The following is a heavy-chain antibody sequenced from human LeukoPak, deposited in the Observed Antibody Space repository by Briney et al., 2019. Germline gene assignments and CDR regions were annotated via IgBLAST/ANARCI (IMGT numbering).Heavy chain of an antibody. J-gene: IGHJ4*02. Sequence: SETLSLTCAVYDGSFSGYYWSWIRQPPGKGLEWIGEINHSGSTNYNPSLKSRVTISLDTSKSQFSLKVRYVTAADTAVYYCTRGLNDSWTGENYWGQGTLVTVSS. CDR1: DGSFSGYY. CDR3: TRGLNDSWTGENY. D-gene: IGHD3-3*01. V-gene: IGHV4-34*01. CDR2: INHSGST.